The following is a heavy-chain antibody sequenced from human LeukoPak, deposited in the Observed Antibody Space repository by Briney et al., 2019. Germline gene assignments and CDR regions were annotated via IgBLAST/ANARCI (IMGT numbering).Heavy chain of an antibody. CDR2: IHDSVNT. D-gene: IGHD3-3*01. J-gene: IGHJ4*02. Sequence: PSETLSLTCTVSGGSISSYYWTWIPQSPGTGLEWIGYIHDSVNTDYNPSLKSRVTISVDTSNKQLSLKLNSVTAADTAVYYCARGRITIFGVVTPHFDYWGQGTLVTVSS. CDR3: ARGRITIFGVVTPHFDY. V-gene: IGHV4-59*01. CDR1: GGSISSYY.